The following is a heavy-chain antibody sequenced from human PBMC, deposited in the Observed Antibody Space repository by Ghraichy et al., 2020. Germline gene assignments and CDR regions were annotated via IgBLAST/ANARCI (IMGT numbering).Heavy chain of an antibody. CDR1: GFPFSNYA. CDR3: AKNSGYCSGGTCYPTHQYYYGMDV. Sequence: GESLNISCAASGFPFSNYAMSWVRQAPGKGLEWVSVVGGSGGGTHYADSVKGRFTISRDNSKNTLYLQMNSLRAEDTAVYYCAKNSGYCSGGTCYPTHQYYYGMDVGGQGTAVTVSS. J-gene: IGHJ6*02. CDR2: VGGSGGGT. D-gene: IGHD2-15*01. V-gene: IGHV3-23*01.